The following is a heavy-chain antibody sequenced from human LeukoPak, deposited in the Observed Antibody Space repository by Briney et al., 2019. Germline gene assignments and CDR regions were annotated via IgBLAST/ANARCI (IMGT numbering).Heavy chain of an antibody. J-gene: IGHJ6*02. Sequence: GGSLRLSCAASGFTVSNNFMYWVRQAPGKGLEWVSVIHSDGNTLYADSVEGRFTISRDNFKNTVYLQMSSLRAEDTAVYYCARGRVATVTTVFRRYGMDVWGQGTTVTVSS. CDR1: GFTVSNNF. CDR2: IHSDGNT. CDR3: ARGRVATVTTVFRRYGMDV. D-gene: IGHD4-11*01. V-gene: IGHV3-53*01.